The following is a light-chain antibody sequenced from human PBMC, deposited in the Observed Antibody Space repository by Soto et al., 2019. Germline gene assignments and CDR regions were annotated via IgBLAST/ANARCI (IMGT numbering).Light chain of an antibody. CDR3: QQSCSTPPT. V-gene: IGKV1-39*01. CDR1: QSISNY. J-gene: IGKJ4*01. Sequence: DIQMTQSPSSLSASVGDRVTITCRTSQSISNYLNWYQQKPGTAPKLLTYEASSFQSGVPSRFRGIGSGTDFALTINSLQPEYFATYYCQQSCSTPPTLGGGTKLEI. CDR2: EAS.